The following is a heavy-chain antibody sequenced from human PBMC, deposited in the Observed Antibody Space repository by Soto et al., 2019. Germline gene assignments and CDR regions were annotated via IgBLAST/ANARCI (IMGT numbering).Heavy chain of an antibody. Sequence: GGSLRLSCGASGFDVTTNCMTWVRQAPGKGLECVSIVCTGGATHYADSVKGRFTISRDSSKNTVHLQMNNVRAEDTAVYYCVRDKRTISGIFPGYWGQGTQVTVSS. CDR3: VRDKRTISGIFPGY. J-gene: IGHJ4*02. D-gene: IGHD1-1*01. CDR2: VCTGGAT. V-gene: IGHV3-53*01. CDR1: GFDVTTNC.